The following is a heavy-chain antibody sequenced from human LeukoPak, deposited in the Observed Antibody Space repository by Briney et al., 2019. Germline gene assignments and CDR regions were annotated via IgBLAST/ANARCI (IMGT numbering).Heavy chain of an antibody. CDR3: AKAGSDWSHVDY. J-gene: IGHJ4*02. CDR1: GFTFSYYG. CDR2: IWYDGSIQ. Sequence: GRSLRLSCVASGFTFSYYGMHWVRQAPGKGLAWVAIIWYDGSIQYYADSVKGRFTISRDNSKNTLYLQMNSLRAEDTAVYYCAKAGSDWSHVDYWGQGTLATVSS. D-gene: IGHD6-19*01. V-gene: IGHV3-33*06.